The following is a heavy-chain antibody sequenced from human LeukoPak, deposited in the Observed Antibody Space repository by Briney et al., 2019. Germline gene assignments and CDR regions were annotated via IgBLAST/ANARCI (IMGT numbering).Heavy chain of an antibody. J-gene: IGHJ4*02. Sequence: PGGSLRLSCAASGFTFSDYYMSWIRQAPGKGLEWVSYISSSGSTIYYADSVKGRFTISRDNAKNSLYLQMNSLRAGDTAIYYCAKDRRLASFDYGGQGTLVTVSS. CDR2: ISSSGSTI. D-gene: IGHD6-25*01. CDR1: GFTFSDYY. V-gene: IGHV3-11*01. CDR3: AKDRRLASFDY.